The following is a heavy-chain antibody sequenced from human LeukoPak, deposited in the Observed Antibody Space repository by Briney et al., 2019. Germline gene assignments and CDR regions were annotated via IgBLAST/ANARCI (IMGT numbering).Heavy chain of an antibody. J-gene: IGHJ5*02. CDR2: ISYHGSDK. V-gene: IGHV3-30*18. CDR1: GFTFSNYA. Sequence: GGSLRLSCAASGFTFSNYAMHWVRQAPGKGLEWVAVISYHGSDKYYADSVQGRFTISRDNSNNMLYLQMSSLRYEDTAVYFCAKVYTLMRGTPENWFDPWGQGTLVTVS. CDR3: AKVYTLMRGTPENWFDP. D-gene: IGHD3-9*01.